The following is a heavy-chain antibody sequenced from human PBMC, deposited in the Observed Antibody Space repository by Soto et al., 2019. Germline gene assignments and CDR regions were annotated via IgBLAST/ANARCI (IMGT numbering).Heavy chain of an antibody. CDR3: ARSQGGSSSLDIYYYYYYGMDV. J-gene: IGHJ6*02. CDR1: GGTFSSYA. D-gene: IGHD2-15*01. Sequence: QVQLVQSGAEVKKPGSSVKVSCKAPGGTFSSYAISWVRQAPGQGLEWMGGIIPIFGTAKYAQKFQCRVTITADESKSTGYMELSSLRSEDTAVYYCARSQGGSSSLDIYYYYYYGMDVWGQGTTVTVSS. CDR2: IIPIFGTA. V-gene: IGHV1-69*01.